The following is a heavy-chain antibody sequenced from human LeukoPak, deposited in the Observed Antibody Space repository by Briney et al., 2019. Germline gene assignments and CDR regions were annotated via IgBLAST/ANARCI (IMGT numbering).Heavy chain of an antibody. Sequence: PRGSLRLSCVVSGFNFNNYGMNWVRQAPGKGLDWVASIAYDGSNENYAESVKGRFTISRDNSKNTLYLQLSSLTAEDTAVYYCARPSGSVTIFGVVDYFDYWGQGSLVTVSS. CDR2: IAYDGSNE. CDR1: GFNFNNYG. CDR3: ARPSGSVTIFGVVDYFDY. D-gene: IGHD3-3*01. V-gene: IGHV3-30*04. J-gene: IGHJ4*02.